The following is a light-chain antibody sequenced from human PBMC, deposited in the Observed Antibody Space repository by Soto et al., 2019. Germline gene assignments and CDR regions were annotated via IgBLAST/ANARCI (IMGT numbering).Light chain of an antibody. Sequence: DIQMTQSPSVVSASVGDTVTVTCRASQGITTFLAWFRQRPGRVPERLIYGASSLQSGVPSRFSGRGSGTEFTLTISSLQPEGFGIYYCLQHNSYPYTFGPGTK. J-gene: IGKJ2*01. V-gene: IGKV1-17*03. CDR1: QGITTF. CDR2: GAS. CDR3: LQHNSYPYT.